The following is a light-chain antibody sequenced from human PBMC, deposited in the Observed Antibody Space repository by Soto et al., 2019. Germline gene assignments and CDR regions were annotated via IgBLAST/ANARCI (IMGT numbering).Light chain of an antibody. CDR3: QQYHTSSIT. Sequence: IKMTQSPSTLSSSVGDRVTITCRASQTISSWLAWYQQKPGKAPNLLIYDASTLERGVPSRFSGTGSGTEFTLTIDRLQPDDFATYYCQQYHTSSITFGQGGRLEIK. CDR2: DAS. J-gene: IGKJ5*01. V-gene: IGKV1-5*01. CDR1: QTISSW.